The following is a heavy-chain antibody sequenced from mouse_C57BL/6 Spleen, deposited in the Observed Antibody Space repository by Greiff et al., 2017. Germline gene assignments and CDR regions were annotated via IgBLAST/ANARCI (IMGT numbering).Heavy chain of an antibody. CDR3: AREIYWGLDY. Sequence: QVQLKQPGAELVKPGASVKLSCKASGYTFTSYWMHWVKQRPGRGLEWIGRIDPNSGGTKYNEKFKSKATLTVDKPSSTAYMQLRSLASEDSAVYYCAREIYWGLDYWGQGTTLTVSS. J-gene: IGHJ2*01. CDR1: GYTFTSYW. D-gene: IGHD1-1*01. V-gene: IGHV1-72*01. CDR2: IDPNSGGT.